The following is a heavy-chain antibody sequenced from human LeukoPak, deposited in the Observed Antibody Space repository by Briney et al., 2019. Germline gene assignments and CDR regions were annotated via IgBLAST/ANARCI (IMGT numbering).Heavy chain of an antibody. CDR3: ARDQSIAAAGNDAFDF. Sequence: ASVKVSCKASGYTFTGYYMHWVRQAPGQGLEWMGWINPNSGDTNYVQKFQGRVTMTRDTSISTAYMELSRLRSDDTAVYFCARDQSIAAAGNDAFDFWGQGTMVTVSS. CDR1: GYTFTGYY. V-gene: IGHV1-2*02. CDR2: INPNSGDT. J-gene: IGHJ3*01. D-gene: IGHD6-13*01.